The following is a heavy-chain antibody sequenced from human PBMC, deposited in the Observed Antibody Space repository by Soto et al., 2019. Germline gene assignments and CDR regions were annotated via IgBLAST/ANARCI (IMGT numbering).Heavy chain of an antibody. CDR2: IIPISHTT. D-gene: IGHD2-21*01. J-gene: IGHJ6*02. Sequence: QVQLVQSGAEVKKPGSSVKVSCKPSGGTLSTYAISWVRQAPGQGLEWMGGIIPISHTTSKAQNFQDRGTITPGESTGTVYMALRSLTSADTVVYYCARTQLLQGAYYSGMAVWGQATTVTAPS. CDR1: GGTLSTYA. CDR3: ARTQLLQGAYYSGMAV. V-gene: IGHV1-69*01.